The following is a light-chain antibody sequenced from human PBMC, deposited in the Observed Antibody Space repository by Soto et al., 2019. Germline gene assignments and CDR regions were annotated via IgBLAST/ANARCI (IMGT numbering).Light chain of an antibody. CDR1: QDIITW. CDR2: TAS. V-gene: IGKV1-12*01. Sequence: IQMTQFPSSLSASVGDRVTITCRASQDIITWLAWYQQKPGKAPNLLIYTASNLQSGVPSRFSGSGSGTHFTLTISSLQPEDFGTYYCQQTDSFPITFGQGTRLEIK. CDR3: QQTDSFPIT. J-gene: IGKJ5*01.